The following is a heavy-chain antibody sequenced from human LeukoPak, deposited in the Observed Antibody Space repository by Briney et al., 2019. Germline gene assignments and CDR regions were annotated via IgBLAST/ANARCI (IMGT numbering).Heavy chain of an antibody. J-gene: IGHJ4*02. D-gene: IGHD3-9*01. CDR3: AKVYYDILTGDFDY. V-gene: IGHV3-74*01. Sequence: GGSLRLSCAASGNYWMHWVRQAPGKGLVWVSHINSDGSWTSYADSVKGRFTISKDNAKNTVYLQMNSLRAEDTAVYYCAKVYYDILTGDFDYWGQGTLVTVSS. CDR2: INSDGSWT. CDR1: GNYW.